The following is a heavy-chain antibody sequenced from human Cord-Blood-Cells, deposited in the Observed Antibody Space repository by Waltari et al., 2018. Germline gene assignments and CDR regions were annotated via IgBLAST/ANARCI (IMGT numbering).Heavy chain of an antibody. Sequence: PGRSLRLSCAASGFTFSSYGMHWVRQAPGKGLEWVAVIWYDGSNKYYADSVKGRFTISRDNSKNTLYLQMNSLRAEDTAVYYCARDLGGGWFDPWGQGTLVTVSS. J-gene: IGHJ5*02. CDR3: ARDLGGGWFDP. V-gene: IGHV3-33*01. D-gene: IGHD3-16*01. CDR2: IWYDGSNK. CDR1: GFTFSSYG.